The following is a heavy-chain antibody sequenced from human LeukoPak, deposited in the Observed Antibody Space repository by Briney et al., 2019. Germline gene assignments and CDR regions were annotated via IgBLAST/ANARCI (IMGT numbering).Heavy chain of an antibody. V-gene: IGHV3-30*18. J-gene: IGHJ1*01. CDR1: RFTFSSYG. D-gene: IGHD2-15*01. CDR3: AKDFAKYCSGGCDFQY. CDR2: ISYDGPNK. Sequence: EGPLRLSCAASRFTFSSYGMHRVPQPPGRGLECVSVISYDGPNKYYKDTVKVRFTISSDHSKNTLYLQMNSLRIDDTALYYCAKDFAKYCSGGCDFQYWGQGTLVTVYS.